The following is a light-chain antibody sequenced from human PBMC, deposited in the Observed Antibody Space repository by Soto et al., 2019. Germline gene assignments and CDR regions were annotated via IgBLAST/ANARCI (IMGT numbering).Light chain of an antibody. CDR2: DTS. J-gene: IGKJ5*01. V-gene: IGKV3-15*01. Sequence: EIVMTQSPATLSLSPGVRASLSCRSSQSVSSKLAWYRQRPGQAPRLVXYDTSTRATGVPARFSGSGSGTEFTLTISSLQSEDFGVYYCQQYNDWFSITFGQGTRLEIK. CDR3: QQYNDWFSIT. CDR1: QSVSSK.